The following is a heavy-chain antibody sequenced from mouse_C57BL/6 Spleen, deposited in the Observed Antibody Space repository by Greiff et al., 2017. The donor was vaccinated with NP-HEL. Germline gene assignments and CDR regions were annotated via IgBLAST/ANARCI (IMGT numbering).Heavy chain of an antibody. D-gene: IGHD1-1*01. CDR3: TRKGRSPFDY. V-gene: IGHV1-15*01. J-gene: IGHJ2*01. CDR1: GYTFTDYE. CDR2: IDPETGGT. Sequence: VQLQQSGAELVRPGASVTLSCKASGYTFTDYEMHWVKQTPVHGLEWIGAIDPETGGTAYNQKFKGKAILTADTSSSTAYMELRSLTSEDSAVYYCTRKGRSPFDYWGQGTTLTGSS.